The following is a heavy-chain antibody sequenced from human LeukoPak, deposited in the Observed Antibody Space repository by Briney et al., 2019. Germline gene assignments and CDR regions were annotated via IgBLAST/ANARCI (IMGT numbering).Heavy chain of an antibody. CDR3: ARMAPFGDYLHDY. D-gene: IGHD4-17*01. CDR2: IYYSGRT. Sequence: ASETLSLTCTVSGYSISSGYYWGWIRQPPGKGLEYIGYIYYSGRTNYNPSLKSRVTISVDTSKNQFSLKLSSVTAADTAVYYCARMAPFGDYLHDYWGQGTLVTVSS. J-gene: IGHJ4*02. CDR1: GYSISSGYY. V-gene: IGHV4-61*01.